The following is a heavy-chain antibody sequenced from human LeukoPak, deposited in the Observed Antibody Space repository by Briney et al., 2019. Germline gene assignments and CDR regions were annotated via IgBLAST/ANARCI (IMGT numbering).Heavy chain of an antibody. CDR2: ITTSSANT. V-gene: IGHV3-11*06. J-gene: IGHJ4*02. CDR3: GRDFNY. CDR1: GFTFSDNY. Sequence: PGGSLRLSCAASGFTFSDNYTSWVRQAPGKGLEWLSTITTSSANTYCAEPAKGRFTISRDDAKNSLYLQMNSLRAEDTAVYYCGRDFNYWGQGTLVTVAS.